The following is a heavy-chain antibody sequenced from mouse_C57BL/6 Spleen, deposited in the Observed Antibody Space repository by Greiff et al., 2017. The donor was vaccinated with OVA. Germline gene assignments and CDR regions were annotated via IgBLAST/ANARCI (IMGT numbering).Heavy chain of an antibody. Sequence: EVKLEESGGGLVQPGGSMKLSCVASGFTFSNYWMNWVRQSPEKGLEWVAQIRLKSDNYATHYAESVKGRFTISRDDSKSSVYLQMNNLRAEDTGIYYCTKTIYYYGSKVLFDYWGQGTTLTVSS. CDR2: IRLKSDNYAT. CDR1: GFTFSNYW. V-gene: IGHV6-3*01. CDR3: TKTIYYYGSKVLFDY. J-gene: IGHJ2*01. D-gene: IGHD1-1*01.